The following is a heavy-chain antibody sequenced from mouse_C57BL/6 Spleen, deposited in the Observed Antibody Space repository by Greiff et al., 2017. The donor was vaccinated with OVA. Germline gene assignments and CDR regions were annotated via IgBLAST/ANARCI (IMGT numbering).Heavy chain of an antibody. J-gene: IGHJ4*01. D-gene: IGHD1-1*01. CDR2: ISSGSSTI. V-gene: IGHV5-17*01. CDR3: ARRYGSSYYYAMYY. Sequence: EVKLMESGGGLVKPGGSLTLSCAAPGFTFSDYGMHWVRPAPEKGLEWVAYISSGSSTIYYADTVKGRFTISRDNAKNTLFLQMTSLRSEDTAMYYCARRYGSSYYYAMYYWGQGASVTGS. CDR1: GFTFSDYG.